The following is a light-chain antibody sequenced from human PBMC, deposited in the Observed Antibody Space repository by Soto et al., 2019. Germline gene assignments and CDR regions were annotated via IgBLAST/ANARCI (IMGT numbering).Light chain of an antibody. CDR2: KAS. CDR1: QTISSW. Sequence: DIQMTQSPSTLSESVGDRVTITCRASQTISSWLAWYQQKPGKAPRLLIYKASTLKSGVPSRFSGSGSGTDFTLTMSSLQPEDFATYSCQQSYNSPQTFGRGTKVDIK. CDR3: QQSYNSPQT. V-gene: IGKV1-5*03. J-gene: IGKJ1*01.